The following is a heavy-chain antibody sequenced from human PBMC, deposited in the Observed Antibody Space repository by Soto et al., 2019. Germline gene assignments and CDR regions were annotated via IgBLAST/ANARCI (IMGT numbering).Heavy chain of an antibody. CDR1: GYTFTSYG. V-gene: IGHV1-18*01. CDR3: AIVVDLITMIRGVIGAPFDY. Sequence: ASVKVSCKASGYTFTSYGIGWVRQAPGQGLEWMGWISAYNGNTNYARKFQGRVTMTTDTSTSTAYMELRSLRSDDTAVYYCAIVVDLITMIRGVIGAPFDYWGQGTLVTVSS. J-gene: IGHJ4*02. D-gene: IGHD3-10*01. CDR2: ISAYNGNT.